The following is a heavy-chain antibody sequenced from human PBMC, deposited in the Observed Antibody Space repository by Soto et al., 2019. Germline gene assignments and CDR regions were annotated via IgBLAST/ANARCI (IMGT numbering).Heavy chain of an antibody. CDR1: GFTFSDYN. D-gene: IGHD3-3*01. V-gene: IGHV3-48*02. CDR3: ARDVRFLEWFPDY. J-gene: IGHJ4*02. CDR2: ISSTSSTI. Sequence: EVQLVESGGGLVQPGGSLRLSCATSGFTFSDYNMNWVRQAPGKGLEWISYISSTSSTIYYAESVKGRFTISRDNGKKSLYLQMNSLRDDDTAVYYCARDVRFLEWFPDYWGLGTLVTVSS.